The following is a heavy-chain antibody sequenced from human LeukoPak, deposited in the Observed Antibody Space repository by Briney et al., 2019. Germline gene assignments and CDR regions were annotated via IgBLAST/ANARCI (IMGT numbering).Heavy chain of an antibody. CDR2: IIPIFGTA. V-gene: IGHV1-69*05. CDR3: ARGYCSSTSCYDDY. D-gene: IGHD2-2*01. CDR1: GGTFSSYA. Sequence: ASVKVSCKASGGTFSSYAISWLRQAPAQGLEWMGGIIPIFGTANYAQKFQGRVTITTDESTSTAYMELSSLRSEDTAVYYCARGYCSSTSCYDDYWGQGTLVTVSS. J-gene: IGHJ4*02.